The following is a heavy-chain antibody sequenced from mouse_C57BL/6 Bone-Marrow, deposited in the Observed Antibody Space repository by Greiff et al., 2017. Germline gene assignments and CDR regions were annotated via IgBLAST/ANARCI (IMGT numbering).Heavy chain of an antibody. CDR2: IYPGSGST. CDR3: EKPVYNNYCYFDV. J-gene: IGHJ1*03. D-gene: IGHD2-5*01. Sequence: QVHVKQPGAELVKPGASVKLSCKASGYTFTSYWITWVKQRPGQGLEWIGDIYPGSGSTNYNEKFKSKATLTVDTSSSTAYMQHISLPSGVSAVYYCEKPVYNNYCYFDVWGTGTTVTVSS. V-gene: IGHV1-55*01. CDR1: GYTFTSYW.